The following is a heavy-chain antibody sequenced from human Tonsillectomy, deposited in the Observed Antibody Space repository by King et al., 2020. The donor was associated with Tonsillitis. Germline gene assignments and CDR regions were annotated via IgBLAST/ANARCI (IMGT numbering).Heavy chain of an antibody. CDR1: GGTFSSYA. CDR3: ARDYYDSSCYWFDY. D-gene: IGHD3-22*01. CDR2: LTPLFGTA. Sequence: VQLVESGAEVKKPGSSVKVSCKASGGTFSSYAISWVRQAPGQGLEWMGGLTPLFGTANYAQKFQGRITIIADESTRTAYMELSSLRSEDTAVYYCARDYYDSSCYWFDYWGPGNLVTGSS. V-gene: IGHV1-69*01. J-gene: IGHJ4*02.